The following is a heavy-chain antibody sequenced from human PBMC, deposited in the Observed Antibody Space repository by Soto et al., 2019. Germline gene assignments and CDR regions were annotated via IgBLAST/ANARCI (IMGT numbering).Heavy chain of an antibody. CDR1: GFTFSSYW. J-gene: IGHJ6*02. CDR2: IKQDGSEK. Sequence: SGGSLRLSCAASGFTFSSYWMSWVRQAPGKGLEWVANIKQDGSEKYYVDSVKGRFTISRDNAKNSLYLQMNSLRAEDTAVYYCEGYSIYDYVWGSYRSVMDVWGQGTTVTVSS. V-gene: IGHV3-7*03. D-gene: IGHD3-16*02. CDR3: EGYSIYDYVWGSYRSVMDV.